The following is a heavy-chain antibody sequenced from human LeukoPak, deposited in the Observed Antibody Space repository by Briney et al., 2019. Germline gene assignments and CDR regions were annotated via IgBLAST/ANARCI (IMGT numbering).Heavy chain of an antibody. J-gene: IGHJ6*03. D-gene: IGHD2-15*01. CDR1: GGSISSYS. Sequence: SETLSLTCTVSGGSISSYSWSWIRQPPGKGLEWIGYIYYSGSTYYNPSLKSRVTISVDTSKNQFSLKLSSVTAADTAVYYCARDLRTDIGSEHYYYMDVWGKGTTVTVSS. CDR3: ARDLRTDIGSEHYYYMDV. V-gene: IGHV4-59*12. CDR2: IYYSGST.